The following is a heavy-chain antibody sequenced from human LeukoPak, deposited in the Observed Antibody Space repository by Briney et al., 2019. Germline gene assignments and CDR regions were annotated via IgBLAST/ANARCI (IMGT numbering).Heavy chain of an antibody. CDR1: GSTFSSYT. V-gene: IGHV3-21*04. Sequence: GGSLRLSCAASGSTFSSYTMNWVRQAPGKGLEGVSSISSSSSYIYYTDSVKGRFTISRDNAKNSLYLQKNSLRGEDTALSYCARATGHRDSSSWFQSYYYYYMDVWGKGSTVTVSS. CDR2: ISSSSSYI. D-gene: IGHD6-13*01. CDR3: ARATGHRDSSSWFQSYYYYYMDV. J-gene: IGHJ6*03.